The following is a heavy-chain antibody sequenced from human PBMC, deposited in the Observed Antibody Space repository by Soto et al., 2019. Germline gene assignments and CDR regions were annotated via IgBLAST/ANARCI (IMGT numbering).Heavy chain of an antibody. D-gene: IGHD3-10*01. J-gene: IGHJ4*02. CDR3: AKDDTMVRGANSAD. CDR2: ISGSGGST. CDR1: GFTFSSYA. V-gene: IGHV3-23*01. Sequence: EVQLLESGGGLVQPGGSLRLSCAASGFTFSSYAMSWVRQAPGKGLEWVSAISGSGGSTYYADSVKGRFTISRDNSKNTMDLQMNSLSAEDTAVYYCAKDDTMVRGANSADWGQGTLVTVSS.